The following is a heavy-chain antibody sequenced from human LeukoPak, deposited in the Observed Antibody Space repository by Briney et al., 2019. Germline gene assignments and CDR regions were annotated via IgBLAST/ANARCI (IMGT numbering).Heavy chain of an antibody. V-gene: IGHV3-30*18. CDR2: ISYDGSNK. CDR1: GFTFSSYG. Sequence: GRSLRLSCAASGFTFSSYGMHWVRQAPGKGLEWVAVISYDGSNKYYADSVKGRFTISRDNSKNTLYLQMNSLRAEDTAVYYCAKERRKAAARYYYYYGMDVWDQGTTVTVSS. J-gene: IGHJ6*02. D-gene: IGHD6-13*01. CDR3: AKERRKAAARYYYYYGMDV.